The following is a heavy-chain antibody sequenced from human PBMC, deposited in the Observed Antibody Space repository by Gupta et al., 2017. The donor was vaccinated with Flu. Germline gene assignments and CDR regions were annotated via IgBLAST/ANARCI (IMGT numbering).Heavy chain of an antibody. V-gene: IGHV4-39*01. D-gene: IGHD3-22*01. CDR1: GGSISSSSYY. CDR3: ARLHYDSSGYYIFDY. J-gene: IGHJ4*02. Sequence: QLQLQESGPGLVKPSETLSLTCTVSGGSISSSSYYWGWIRQPPGKGLEWIGSIYYSGSTYYNTSLKSRVTISVDTSKNQFSLKLSSVTAADTAVYYCARLHYDSSGYYIFDYWGQGTLVTVSS. CDR2: IYYSGST.